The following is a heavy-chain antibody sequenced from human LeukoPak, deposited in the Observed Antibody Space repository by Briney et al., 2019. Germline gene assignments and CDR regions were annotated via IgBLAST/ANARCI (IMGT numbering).Heavy chain of an antibody. J-gene: IGHJ4*02. CDR3: ARDGYGYSSSWYDY. D-gene: IGHD6-13*01. CDR1: GGSISSYY. CDR2: IYYSGST. Sequence: SETLSLTCTVSGGSISSYYWSWIRQPPGKGLEWIGYIYYSGSTNYIPSLKSRVTISVDTSKNQFSLKLSSVTAADTAVYYCARDGYGYSSSWYDYWGQGTLVTVSS. V-gene: IGHV4-59*01.